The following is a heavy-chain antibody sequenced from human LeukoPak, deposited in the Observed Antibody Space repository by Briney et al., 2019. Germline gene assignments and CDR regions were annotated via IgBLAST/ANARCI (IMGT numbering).Heavy chain of an antibody. D-gene: IGHD6-19*01. CDR3: ARLVRGQWLVLDY. Sequence: PSETLSLTCAVYGGSFSGYYRSWIRQPPGKGLEWIGEINHSGSTNYNPSLKSRVTISVDTSKNQFSLKLRSVTAADTAVYYCARLVRGQWLVLDYWGQGTLVTVSS. CDR1: GGSFSGYY. CDR2: INHSGST. V-gene: IGHV4-34*01. J-gene: IGHJ4*02.